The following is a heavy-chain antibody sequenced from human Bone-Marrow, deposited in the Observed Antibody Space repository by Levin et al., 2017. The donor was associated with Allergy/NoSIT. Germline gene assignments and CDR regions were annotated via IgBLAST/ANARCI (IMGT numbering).Heavy chain of an antibody. V-gene: IGHV4-59*01. CDR1: GGSIKNYF. CDR2: IQNSGNT. Sequence: SETLSLTCTVSGGSIKNYFWNWIRQPPGKGLEWIGYIQNSGNTDYNPALSDYSPSLRSRVTISVDTSQNQFSLKLTSVTAADTAMYYCATSNGGDGQLDGDYWYFNLWGRGTLVTVSS. D-gene: IGHD1-1*01. CDR3: ATSNGGDGQLDGDYWYFNL. J-gene: IGHJ2*01.